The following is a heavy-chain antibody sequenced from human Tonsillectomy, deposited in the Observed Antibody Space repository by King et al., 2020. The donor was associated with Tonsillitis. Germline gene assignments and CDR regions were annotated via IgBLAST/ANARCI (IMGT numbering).Heavy chain of an antibody. V-gene: IGHV1-58*01. Sequence: QLVQSGPEVKKPGTSVKVSCKASGFTFTSSAVQWVRQARGQRLEWIEGIVVGTGNTNYAQKFQARLSITRDMSTSTAYMELSSLRSEDTAVYYCAAGPRGVYSTSDSWGQGTLVTVSS. D-gene: IGHD6-13*01. CDR2: IVVGTGNT. CDR1: GFTFTSSA. CDR3: AAGPRGVYSTSDS. J-gene: IGHJ4*02.